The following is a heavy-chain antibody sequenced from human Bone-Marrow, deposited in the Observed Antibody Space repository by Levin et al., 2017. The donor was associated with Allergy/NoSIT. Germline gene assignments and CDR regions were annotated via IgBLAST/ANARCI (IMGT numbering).Heavy chain of an antibody. CDR1: GFNFDHYA. J-gene: IGHJ4*02. V-gene: IGHV3-9*01. CDR2: ISWNSGSI. Sequence: GGSLRLSCAASGFNFDHYAMHWVRQAPGKGLELVSGISWNSGSIGYEDSVKGRFTISRDNAKNSLYLQMNSLRPEDTAFYYCAKDTEYYYDSTGYYNYWGQGTLVTVSS. CDR3: AKDTEYYYDSTGYYNY. D-gene: IGHD3-22*01.